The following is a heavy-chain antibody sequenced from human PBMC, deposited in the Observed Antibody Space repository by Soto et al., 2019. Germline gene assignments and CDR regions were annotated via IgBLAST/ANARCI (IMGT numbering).Heavy chain of an antibody. CDR2: ISSDGSQK. V-gene: IGHV3-30*18. J-gene: IGHJ2*01. CDR3: AKNIVRGHWYFDL. Sequence: QVQLVESGGGVVQPGKSLRLSFAASGIAFSGCGMFWVRQTPSKGLEGVAAISSDGSQKYYADSVKGRFTISRDNSKNTLYVQMNGLTTEDTAVYYCAKNIVRGHWYFDLWGRGTLVTVSS. CDR1: GIAFSGCG. D-gene: IGHD3-10*01.